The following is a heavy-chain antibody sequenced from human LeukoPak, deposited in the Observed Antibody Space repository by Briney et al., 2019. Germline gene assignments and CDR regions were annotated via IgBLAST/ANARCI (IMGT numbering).Heavy chain of an antibody. V-gene: IGHV1-18*01. CDR3: ARDLLTGNTGDY. CDR1: GYTFTSYG. Sequence: ASVKVSCKASGYTFTSYGFSWVRQAPGQGLEWLGWISGYNGNAEYAQKVQGRVTMTTDTSTNTAYMELRSLGSDDTAVYYCARDLLTGNTGDYWGQGTLVTVSA. CDR2: ISGYNGNA. J-gene: IGHJ4*02. D-gene: IGHD1-7*01.